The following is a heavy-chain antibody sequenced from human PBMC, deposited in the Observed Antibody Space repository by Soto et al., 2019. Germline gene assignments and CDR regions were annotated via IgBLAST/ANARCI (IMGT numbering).Heavy chain of an antibody. D-gene: IGHD4-17*01. Sequence: EVQLVESGGALVQPGGSLRLSCAASGFIISNDYMSWVRQAPGRGLEWVSVTYSGADATSYADSVKGRFTVSRDNSKNTVFLQMNSLRVEDTAMYYCGRHDYLDPWGQGTLVTVSS. J-gene: IGHJ5*02. CDR3: GRHDYLDP. V-gene: IGHV3-66*04. CDR2: TYSGADAT. CDR1: GFIISNDY.